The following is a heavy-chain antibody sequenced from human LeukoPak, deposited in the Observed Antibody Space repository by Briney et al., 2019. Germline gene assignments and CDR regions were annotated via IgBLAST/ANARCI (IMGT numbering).Heavy chain of an antibody. CDR2: IGAGGDNT. D-gene: IGHD3-22*01. Sequence: GGSLRLSCAASGFTFNSHAMSWVRQTPGKGLEWVSSIGAGGDNTHYADSVKGRFTISRDNSKSTLYLQMNSLRAEDTAVYFCAYFDSSGYYYGRLRYWGQGTPVTVSS. CDR3: AYFDSSGYYYGRLRY. CDR1: GFTFNSHA. V-gene: IGHV3-23*01. J-gene: IGHJ4*02.